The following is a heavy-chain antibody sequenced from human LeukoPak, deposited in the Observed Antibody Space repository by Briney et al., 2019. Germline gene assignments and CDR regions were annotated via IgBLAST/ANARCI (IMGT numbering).Heavy chain of an antibody. J-gene: IGHJ2*01. Sequence: GGSLRLSCAASGFTFSSYWMSWVRQAPGKGLEWVANIKQDGSEKYYVDSVKGRFTISRDNAKNSLYLQMDSLRAEDTAVYYCARCPSPSYWYFDLWGRGTLVTVSS. CDR1: GFTFSSYW. V-gene: IGHV3-7*01. CDR2: IKQDGSEK. CDR3: ARCPSPSYWYFDL.